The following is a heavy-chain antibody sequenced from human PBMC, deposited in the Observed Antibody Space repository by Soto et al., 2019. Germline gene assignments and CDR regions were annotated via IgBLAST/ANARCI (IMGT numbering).Heavy chain of an antibody. CDR2: INHSGST. Sequence: QVQLQQWGAGLLKPSETLSLTCAVYGGSFSGYYWSWIRQPPEKGLEWIGEINHSGSTNYNPSLNSRVTEAVDTSKNQLSLKLSSATAADTAVDYCARVVRRWGSRCSLWGRGSLVTVS. D-gene: IGHD2-8*01. V-gene: IGHV4-34*01. CDR3: ARVVRRWGSRCSL. CDR1: GGSFSGYY. J-gene: IGHJ2*01.